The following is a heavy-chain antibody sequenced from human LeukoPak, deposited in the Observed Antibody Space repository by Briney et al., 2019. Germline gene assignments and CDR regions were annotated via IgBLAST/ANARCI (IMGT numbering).Heavy chain of an antibody. CDR2: IYTSGST. V-gene: IGHV4-4*07. Sequence: SETLSLTCTVSGGSISSYYWSWIRQPAGKGLEWLGRIYTSGSTNYNPSLKSRVTMSVDTSKNQFSLKLSSVTAADTAVYYCARVITIFGVVIDYYYYYMDVWGKGTTVTVSS. J-gene: IGHJ6*03. CDR3: ARVITIFGVVIDYYYYYMDV. CDR1: GGSISSYY. D-gene: IGHD3-3*01.